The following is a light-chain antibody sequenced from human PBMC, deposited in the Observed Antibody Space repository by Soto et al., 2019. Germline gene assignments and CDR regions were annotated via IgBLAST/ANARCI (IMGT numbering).Light chain of an antibody. CDR1: QSISSW. J-gene: IGKJ2*01. V-gene: IGKV1-5*01. Sequence: DIQMTQSPSTLSASVGDRVTITCRASQSISSWLAWYQQKPGKAPKLLIYDASSLESGVPSRFSGSGSGTEFTLTISSLQPDDFAAYYCHQYNSYSPYTFGQGTELEIK. CDR3: HQYNSYSPYT. CDR2: DAS.